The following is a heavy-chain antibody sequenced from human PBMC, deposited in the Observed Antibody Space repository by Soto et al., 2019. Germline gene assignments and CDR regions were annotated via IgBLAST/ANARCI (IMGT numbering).Heavy chain of an antibody. J-gene: IGHJ5*02. Sequence: SETLSLTCSVSGGSVSSGSFYWGWIRQPPGKGLEWIGKVYYSGDTSYTPSLKSRVTISVDTSRNQFSLRLSSVTAADTAVYYCARGREDSSSWPNNWFDPWGQGTLVTVSS. D-gene: IGHD6-13*01. CDR2: VYYSGDT. V-gene: IGHV4-39*07. CDR1: GGSVSSGSFY. CDR3: ARGREDSSSWPNNWFDP.